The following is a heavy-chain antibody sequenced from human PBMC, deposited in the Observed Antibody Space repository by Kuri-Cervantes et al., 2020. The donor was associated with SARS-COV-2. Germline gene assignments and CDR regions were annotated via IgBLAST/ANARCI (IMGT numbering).Heavy chain of an antibody. CDR2: IYPGDSDT. Sequence: GGSLRLSCKGSGYSFTSYWIGWVRQMPGKGLEWMGIIYPGDSDTRYSPSFQGQVTISADKSISIAYLQWSSLKASDTAMYYCARPGYSYGYYYFDYWGQGTLVTVSS. CDR3: ARPGYSYGYYYFDY. V-gene: IGHV5-51*01. D-gene: IGHD5-18*01. J-gene: IGHJ4*02. CDR1: GYSFTSYW.